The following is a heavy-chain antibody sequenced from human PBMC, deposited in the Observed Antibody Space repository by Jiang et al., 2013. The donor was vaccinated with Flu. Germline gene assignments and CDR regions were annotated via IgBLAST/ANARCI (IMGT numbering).Heavy chain of an antibody. Sequence: GLVKPSETLSLTCTSRLVAPSVVTTGAGSGSPQGRDWSGLGISITWEHQLQPSLKSRVTISVDTSKNQFSLKLSSVTAADTAVYYCARLRTLGNAFDIWGQGTMVTVSS. D-gene: IGHD1-14*01. CDR3: ARLRTLGNAFDI. CDR2: SITWEH. CDR1: VAPSVVTT. V-gene: IGHV4-59*01. J-gene: IGHJ3*02.